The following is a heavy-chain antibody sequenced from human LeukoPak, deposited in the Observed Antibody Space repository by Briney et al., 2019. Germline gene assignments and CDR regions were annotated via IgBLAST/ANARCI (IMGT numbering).Heavy chain of an antibody. CDR3: AREDGSSGESNY. Sequence: GGSLRLSCAASGFTFSSYSMNWVRQAPGKGLEWVSSISSSSSYIYYADSVKGRFTISRDNAKNSLYLQMNSLRAEDTAVYYCAREDGSSGESNYWGQGTLVTVSS. CDR1: GFTFSSYS. D-gene: IGHD3-10*01. V-gene: IGHV3-21*01. J-gene: IGHJ4*02. CDR2: ISSSSSYI.